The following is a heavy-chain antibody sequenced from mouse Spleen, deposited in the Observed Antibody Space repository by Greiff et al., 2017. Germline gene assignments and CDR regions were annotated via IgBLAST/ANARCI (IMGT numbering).Heavy chain of an antibody. CDR2: IDPSDSET. D-gene: IGHD2-3*01. V-gene: IGHV1-52*01. Sequence: QVQLQQPGAELVRPGSSVKLSCKASGYTFTSYWMHWVTQRPIQGLEWIGNIDPSDSETHYIQKFKDKATLTVDKSSSTAYMQLRSLTSEDSAVYYCARYGDGYPYYYAMDYWGQGTSGTVSS. CDR1: GYTFTSYW. J-gene: IGHJ4*01. CDR3: ARYGDGYPYYYAMDY.